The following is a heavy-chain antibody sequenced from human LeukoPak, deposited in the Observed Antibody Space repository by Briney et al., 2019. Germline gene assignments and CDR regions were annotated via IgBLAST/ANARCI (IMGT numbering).Heavy chain of an antibody. CDR1: GFIFSDYG. J-gene: IGHJ4*02. CDR2: IRFDGSNN. V-gene: IGHV3-30*02. CDR3: AKEWYVGSPPDY. D-gene: IGHD3-10*01. Sequence: GGSLRLSCGVSGFIFSDYGMHWVRQAPGKGLEWVASIRFDGSNNYYADSVKGRFTISRDNSRNTLYLQMTSLRPEDTALYYCAKEWYVGSPPDYWGQGTQVTVSS.